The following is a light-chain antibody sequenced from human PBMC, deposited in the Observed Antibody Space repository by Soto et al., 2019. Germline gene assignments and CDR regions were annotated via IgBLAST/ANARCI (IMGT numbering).Light chain of an antibody. Sequence: QLVLTQPPSASGTPGQRVTISCSGRSSNIGTNTVTWYQQLPGAAPKLLIYSDNQRASGVPDRFSGSKSGTSASLAISGLQSEDEADYYCAAWDVSLVVFGGGTKLTVL. V-gene: IGLV1-44*01. CDR3: AAWDVSLVV. CDR2: SDN. CDR1: SSNIGTNT. J-gene: IGLJ2*01.